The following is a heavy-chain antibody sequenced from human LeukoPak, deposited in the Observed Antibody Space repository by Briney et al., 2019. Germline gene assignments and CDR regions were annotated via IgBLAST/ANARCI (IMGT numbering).Heavy chain of an antibody. CDR3: VKSGGYGLIDY. CDR2: IYYTGNT. Sequence: SETLSLTCSVSGASISGSGYYLGWIRQSPGKGLEWIGNIYYTGNTYYNASLQSRVTISIDTSENQFSLRLNSVTAADTAMYYCVKSGGYGLIDYWGPGTLVTVSS. J-gene: IGHJ4*02. CDR1: GASISGSGYY. V-gene: IGHV4-39*01. D-gene: IGHD1-26*01.